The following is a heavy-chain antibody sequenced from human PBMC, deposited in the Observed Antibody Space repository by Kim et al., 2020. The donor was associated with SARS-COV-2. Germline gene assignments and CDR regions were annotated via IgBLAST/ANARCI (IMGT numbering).Heavy chain of an antibody. Sequence: ADSVQGRFTISRDNSKNTLYLQMNSLGAEDTAVYYCAKEVDFWSGYGFAYWGQGTLVTVSS. V-gene: IGHV3-30*02. J-gene: IGHJ4*02. CDR3: AKEVDFWSGYGFAY. D-gene: IGHD3-3*01.